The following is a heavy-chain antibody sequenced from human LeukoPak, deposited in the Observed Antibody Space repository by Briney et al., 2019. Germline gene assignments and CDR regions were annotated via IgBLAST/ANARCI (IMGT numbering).Heavy chain of an antibody. D-gene: IGHD1-1*01. CDR2: ISNSGGRT. J-gene: IGHJ4*02. CDR1: GFTLSDHR. CDR3: AKGLERESRLDS. V-gene: IGHV3-23*01. Sequence: GGSLRLSCTSSGFTLSDHRMYWVRQAPGRGLEWVSGISNSGGRTYYAHSVKGRFTISRDNSKNSLYLQRNSLRAEDTDFYYCAKGLERESRLDSWGQGTLVTVSS.